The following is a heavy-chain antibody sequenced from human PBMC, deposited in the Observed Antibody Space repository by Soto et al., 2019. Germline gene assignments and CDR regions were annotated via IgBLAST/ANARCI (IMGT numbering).Heavy chain of an antibody. CDR1: GYTFTSYG. CDR2: ISAYNGNT. CDR3: ARDPSDSGYVGMAPRFDY. V-gene: IGHV1-18*01. J-gene: IGHJ4*02. D-gene: IGHD5-12*01. Sequence: ASVKVSCKASGYTFTSYGISWVRQAPGQGLEWMGWISAYNGNTNYAQKLQGRVTMTTDTSTSTAYMELRSLRSDDTAVYYCARDPSDSGYVGMAPRFDYWGQGTLVTVSS.